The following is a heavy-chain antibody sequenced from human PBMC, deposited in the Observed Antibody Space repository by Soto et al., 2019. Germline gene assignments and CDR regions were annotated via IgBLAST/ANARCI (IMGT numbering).Heavy chain of an antibody. Sequence: GESLKISCKGSGYSFTSYWIGWVRQMPGKGLEWMGIIYPGDSDTRYSPSFQGQVTISADKSISTAYLQWSSLKASDTAMYYCAILPQYDSWGYGMDVWGQGTTVTVSS. J-gene: IGHJ6*02. CDR3: AILPQYDSWGYGMDV. CDR2: IYPGDSDT. V-gene: IGHV5-51*01. CDR1: GYSFTSYW. D-gene: IGHD3-22*01.